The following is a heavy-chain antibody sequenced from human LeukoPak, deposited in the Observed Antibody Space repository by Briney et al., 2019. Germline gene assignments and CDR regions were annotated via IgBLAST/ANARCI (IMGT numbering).Heavy chain of an antibody. J-gene: IGHJ3*02. V-gene: IGHV4-30-4*08. Sequence: SQTLSLTCTVSGGSISSGDYYWSWIRQPPGKGLEWIGYIYYSGSTYYNPSLKSRVTISVDTSKNQFSLKLSSVTVADTAVYYCARIDFWYAFDIWGQGTMVTVSS. CDR1: GGSISSGDYY. CDR3: ARIDFWYAFDI. D-gene: IGHD3-3*01. CDR2: IYYSGST.